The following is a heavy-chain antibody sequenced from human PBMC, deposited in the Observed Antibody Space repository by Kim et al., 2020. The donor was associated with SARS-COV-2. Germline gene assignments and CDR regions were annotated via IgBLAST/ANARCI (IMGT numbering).Heavy chain of an antibody. CDR3: ARVGVHIQVDAFDI. J-gene: IGHJ3*02. CDR1: GGTFSGYY. D-gene: IGHD2-21*01. Sequence: SETLSLTCAVYGGTFSGYYWSWIRQPPGKGLEWIGEINHSGSTNYNPSLKSRVTISVDTSKNQFSLKLSSVTAADTAVYYCARVGVHIQVDAFDIWGQGTMVTVSS. V-gene: IGHV4-34*01. CDR2: INHSGST.